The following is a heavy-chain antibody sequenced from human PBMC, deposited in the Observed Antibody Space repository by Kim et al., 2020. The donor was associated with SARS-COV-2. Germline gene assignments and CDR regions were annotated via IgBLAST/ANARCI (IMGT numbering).Heavy chain of an antibody. CDR2: ISGSGGST. CDR3: AMYYYDSSGYYFSSHDAFDI. D-gene: IGHD3-22*01. CDR1: GFTFSSYA. Sequence: GGSLRLSCAASGFTFSSYAMSWVRQAPGKGLEWVSAISGSGGSTYYADSVKGRFTISRDNSKNTLYLQMNSLRAEDTAVYYCAMYYYDSSGYYFSSHDAFDIWGQGTMVTVSS. V-gene: IGHV3-23*01. J-gene: IGHJ3*02.